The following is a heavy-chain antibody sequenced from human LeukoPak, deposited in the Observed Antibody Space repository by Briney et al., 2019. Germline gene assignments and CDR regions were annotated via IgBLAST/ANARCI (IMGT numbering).Heavy chain of an antibody. V-gene: IGHV3-7*01. CDR2: IKQDGSDK. Sequence: AGGFLRLSCAASGFTFTKYWMTWVRQAPGKGLEWVGNIKQDGSDKNYMGSVKGRFTISRDNTKNSVYLQMSSLRAEDTAVYYCAREVWGPEYWGQGTLVTVSS. D-gene: IGHD1-14*01. CDR3: AREVWGPEY. J-gene: IGHJ4*02. CDR1: GFTFTKYW.